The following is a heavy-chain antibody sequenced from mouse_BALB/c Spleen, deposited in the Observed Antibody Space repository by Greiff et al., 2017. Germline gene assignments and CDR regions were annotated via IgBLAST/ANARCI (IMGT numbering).Heavy chain of an antibody. CDR1: GDSITSGY. D-gene: IGHD4-1*01. CDR2: ISYSGST. Sequence: EVQLQESGPSLVKPSQTLSLTCSVTGDSITSGYWNWIRKFPGNKLEYMGYISYSGSTYYNPSLKSRISITRDTSKNQYYLQLNSVTTEDTATYYCARWGLTGTYYFDYWGQGTTLTVSS. CDR3: ARWGLTGTYYFDY. J-gene: IGHJ2*01. V-gene: IGHV3-8*02.